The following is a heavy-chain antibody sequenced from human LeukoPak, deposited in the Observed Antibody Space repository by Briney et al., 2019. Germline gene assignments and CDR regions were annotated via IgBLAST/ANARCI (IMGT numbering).Heavy chain of an antibody. CDR3: ARVHPQGRYSSSWSGFDP. CDR2: ISAYNGNT. CDR1: GYTFTSYG. Sequence: ASVKVSCKASGYTFTSYGISWVRQAPGQGLEWMGWISAYNGNTNYAQKLQGRVTMTTDTSTSTAYMELRSLRSDDTAVYSCARVHPQGRYSSSWSGFDPWGQGTLVTVSS. J-gene: IGHJ5*02. D-gene: IGHD6-13*01. V-gene: IGHV1-18*01.